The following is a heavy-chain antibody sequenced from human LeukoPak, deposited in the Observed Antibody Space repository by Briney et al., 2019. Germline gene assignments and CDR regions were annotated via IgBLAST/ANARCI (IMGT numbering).Heavy chain of an antibody. V-gene: IGHV4-39*07. J-gene: IGHJ4*02. CDR1: GVALSSGGYY. Sequence: SETLSLTCTVSGVALSSGGYYWGWIRQPPGKGLEWIGSIYYSGSTYYNPSLKSRVTISVDTSKNQFSLKLSSVTAADTAVYYCARDRGAAMALGYWGQGTLVTVSS. CDR2: IYYSGST. CDR3: ARDRGAAMALGY. D-gene: IGHD5-18*01.